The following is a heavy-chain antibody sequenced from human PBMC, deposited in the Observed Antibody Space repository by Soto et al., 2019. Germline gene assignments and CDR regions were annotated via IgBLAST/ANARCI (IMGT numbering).Heavy chain of an antibody. CDR1: GXTFSSYW. CDR3: AVGAPIFDY. D-gene: IGHD3-16*01. J-gene: IGHJ4*02. Sequence: LRLSCAASGXTFSSYWMHWVRQAPGKGLVWVSRINSDGSSTSYADSVKGRFTISRDNAKNTLYLQMNSLRAEDTAVYYCAVGAPIFDYWGQGTLVTVSS. CDR2: INSDGSST. V-gene: IGHV3-74*01.